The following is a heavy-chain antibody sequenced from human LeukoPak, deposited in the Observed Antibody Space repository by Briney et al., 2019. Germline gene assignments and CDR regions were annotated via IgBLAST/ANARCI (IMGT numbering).Heavy chain of an antibody. CDR3: ARHPLRLGMDV. J-gene: IGHJ6*02. Sequence: SETLSLTCTVSGDSISTTSYSWDWIRQPPGKGLEWIGSIHHSGSTYYNPSLKSRVTISVDTSKSQVSLRLSSVTAADTGVYYCARHPLRLGMDVWGQGTTVTVSS. D-gene: IGHD3-3*01. CDR2: IHHSGST. V-gene: IGHV4-39*01. CDR1: GDSISTTSYS.